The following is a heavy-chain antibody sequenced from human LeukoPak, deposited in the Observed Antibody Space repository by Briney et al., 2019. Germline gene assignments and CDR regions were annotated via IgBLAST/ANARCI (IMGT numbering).Heavy chain of an antibody. Sequence: PSETLSLTCTVSGDSNSSGVYYWSWIRQPPGKGLEWIGYIYHSGSTYYNPSLKSRLTISVDRSQNQFSLRLSSVTAADTAVYYCARVPTLHTVRPSYYFDYWGQGTLVTVSS. D-gene: IGHD4-11*01. CDR2: IYHSGST. V-gene: IGHV4-30-2*01. J-gene: IGHJ4*02. CDR3: ARVPTLHTVRPSYYFDY. CDR1: GDSNSSGVYY.